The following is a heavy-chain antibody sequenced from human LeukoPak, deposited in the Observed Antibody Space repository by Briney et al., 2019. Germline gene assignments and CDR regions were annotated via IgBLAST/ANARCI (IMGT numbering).Heavy chain of an antibody. CDR1: GGSFSGYY. D-gene: IGHD3-22*01. J-gene: IGHJ4*02. CDR3: ARRGLTDSSGYYYGSAFDY. CDR2: INHSGST. V-gene: IGHV4-34*01. Sequence: SETLSLTCAVYGGSFSGYYWSWIRQPPGKGLEWIGEINHSGSTNYNPSLKSRVTISVDTSKNQFSLKLSSVTAADTAVYYCARRGLTDSSGYYYGSAFDYWGQGTLVTVSS.